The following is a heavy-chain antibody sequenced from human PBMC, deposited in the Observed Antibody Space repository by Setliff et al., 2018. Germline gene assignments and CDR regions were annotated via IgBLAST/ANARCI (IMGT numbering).Heavy chain of an antibody. V-gene: IGHV4-59*12. J-gene: IGHJ4*02. Sequence: SETLSLTCTFSGGSISGASIWSWIRQPPGKGLEFIGYVYYSGAANYNPSLRSRVTMSLDASKNRFSLNLTSVTAADTAVYFCATSGFCSSGSCYSFDDWGQGALVTVSS. CDR2: VYYSGAA. D-gene: IGHD2-15*01. CDR3: ATSGFCSSGSCYSFDD. CDR1: GGSISGAS.